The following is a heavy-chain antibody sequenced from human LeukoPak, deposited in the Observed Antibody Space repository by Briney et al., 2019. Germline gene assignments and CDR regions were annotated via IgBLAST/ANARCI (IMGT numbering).Heavy chain of an antibody. CDR2: INHSGST. CDR3: ARTRRAYYDILTGYPYDY. V-gene: IGHV4-34*01. J-gene: IGHJ4*02. D-gene: IGHD3-9*01. Sequence: SETLSLTCAVYGGSFSGYYWSWIRQPPGKGLEWIGEINHSGSTNYNPSLKSRVTISVDTSKNQFSLKLRPVTAADTAVYYCARTRRAYYDILTGYPYDYWGQGTLVAVSS. CDR1: GGSFSGYY.